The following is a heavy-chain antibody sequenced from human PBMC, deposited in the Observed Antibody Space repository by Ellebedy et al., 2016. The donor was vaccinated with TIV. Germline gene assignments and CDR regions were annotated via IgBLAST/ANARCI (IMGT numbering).Heavy chain of an antibody. CDR3: ARATGYGSGSYFLA. CDR1: EFAFSGYS. Sequence: GESLKISXTASEFAFSGYSMTWVRLAPGRGLQWISYISSSGNTKNYADSLRGRLTISRDNAKKSVYLQVNSVRDEDTAVYYCARATGYGSGSYFLAWGQGTLVTVSS. V-gene: IGHV3-48*02. D-gene: IGHD3-10*01. CDR2: ISSSGNTK. J-gene: IGHJ5*02.